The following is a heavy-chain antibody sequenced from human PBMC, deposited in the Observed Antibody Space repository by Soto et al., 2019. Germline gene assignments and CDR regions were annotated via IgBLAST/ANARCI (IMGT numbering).Heavy chain of an antibody. D-gene: IGHD6-13*01. J-gene: IGHJ4*02. Sequence: GGSLRLSCATSGFTFTRYWMTWVRQAPGKGLEWVANIKQDGSEKYYVDSVKGRFAISRDNSKNTLYLQMNSLRAEDTAVYYCAYSSTPFDYWGQGTLVTVSS. CDR3: AYSSTPFDY. CDR1: GFTFTRYW. V-gene: IGHV3-7*05. CDR2: IKQDGSEK.